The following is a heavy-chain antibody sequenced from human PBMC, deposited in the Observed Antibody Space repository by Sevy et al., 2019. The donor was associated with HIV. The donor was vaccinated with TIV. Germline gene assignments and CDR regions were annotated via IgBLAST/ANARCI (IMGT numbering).Heavy chain of an antibody. V-gene: IGHV3-7*01. Sequence: GGSLRLSCAASGFTFSSYWMSWVRQAPGKGLEWVANIKQDGSEKYYVDSVKGRFTISRDNAKNSLYLQMNSLRAEDTAVYYCAREVRGIVVVPAAIGGEYYGMDVWGQWTTVTVSS. CDR2: IKQDGSEK. CDR3: AREVRGIVVVPAAIGGEYYGMDV. J-gene: IGHJ6*02. D-gene: IGHD2-2*02. CDR1: GFTFSSYW.